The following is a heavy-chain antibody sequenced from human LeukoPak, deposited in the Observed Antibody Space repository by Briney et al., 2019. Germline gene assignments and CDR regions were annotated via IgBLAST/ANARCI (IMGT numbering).Heavy chain of an antibody. J-gene: IGHJ4*02. V-gene: IGHV1-2*06. Sequence: GASVKVSCKASGYTFTGYYMHWVRQAPGQGLEWMRRINPNSGGTNYAQKFQGRVTMTRDTSISTAYMELSRLRSDDTAVYYCARVRALGGSYHALDYWGQGTLVTVSS. CDR2: INPNSGGT. CDR1: GYTFTGYY. CDR3: ARVRALGGSYHALDY. D-gene: IGHD1-26*01.